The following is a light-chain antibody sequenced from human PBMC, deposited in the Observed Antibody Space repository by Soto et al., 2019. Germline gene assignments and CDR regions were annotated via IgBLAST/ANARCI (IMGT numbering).Light chain of an antibody. CDR1: QSVRTY. V-gene: IGKV3-11*01. CDR2: DAS. CDR3: QHRNSWPGT. Sequence: EIVLTQSPVTLSLSPGARATLSCRASQSVRTYLAWYQQRPGQAPRLLIYDASNRATGIPARFSGSGSGTDFTLTISSLEPEDFAVYYCQHRNSWPGTFGQGTNLEIK. J-gene: IGKJ2*02.